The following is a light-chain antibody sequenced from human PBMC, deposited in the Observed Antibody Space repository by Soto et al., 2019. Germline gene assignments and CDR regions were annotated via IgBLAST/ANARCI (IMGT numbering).Light chain of an antibody. J-gene: IGKJ4*01. V-gene: IGKV2-30*02. CDR3: MQGRHWPNT. CDR1: QSLVHSDGHTY. Sequence: DVVLTQSPLSLPVTLGQLASISCRSSQSLVHSDGHTYLSWFQQRPGQSPRRLIYKVSNRDSGVPDRFSGSRSGTDFTLKISRVEAEGVGVYYCMQGRHWPNTFCGGTKVEIK. CDR2: KVS.